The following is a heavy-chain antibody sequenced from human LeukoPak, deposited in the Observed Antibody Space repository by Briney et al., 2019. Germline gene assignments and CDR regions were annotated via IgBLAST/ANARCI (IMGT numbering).Heavy chain of an antibody. CDR2: ISGSGGST. Sequence: GGSLRLSCSASGFTFSSYAMSWVRQAPGKGLEWVSAISGSGGSTYYADSVKGRFTIPRDNSKNTLYLQMNSLRAEDTAVYYCARTMIVAAGAFDIWGQGTMVTVSS. D-gene: IGHD3-22*01. J-gene: IGHJ3*02. CDR3: ARTMIVAAGAFDI. CDR1: GFTFSSYA. V-gene: IGHV3-23*01.